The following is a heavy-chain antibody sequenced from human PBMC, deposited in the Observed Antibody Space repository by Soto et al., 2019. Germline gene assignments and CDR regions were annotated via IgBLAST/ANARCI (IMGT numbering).Heavy chain of an antibody. CDR1: GDSVSSNSAT. V-gene: IGHV6-1*01. CDR3: ARPHSNYGYYYMDV. CDR2: TYYRSKWYT. D-gene: IGHD4-4*01. Sequence: KQSQTLSLPCAISGDSVSSNSATWNWIRQSPSRGLEWLGRTYYRSKWYTDYAVSVASRTTINADTSKNQVSLQLNSVTPEDTAVYFCARPHSNYGYYYMDVWGEGTTVTVSS. J-gene: IGHJ6*03.